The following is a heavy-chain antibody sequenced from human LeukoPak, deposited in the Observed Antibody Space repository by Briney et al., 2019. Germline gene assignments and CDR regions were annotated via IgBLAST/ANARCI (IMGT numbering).Heavy chain of an antibody. CDR2: VFDGKTT. V-gene: IGHV4-34*12. J-gene: IGHJ4*02. Sequence: SETLSLTCAVYGESLNYYYWSWIRQSPEKGLEWIGEVFDGKTTNYNPSLKSRVTISAVTSSNQFSLNLKSVTAADTAVYYCARYYYGSGSYYEPPQKWGQGTLVTVSS. CDR3: ARYYYGSGSYYEPPQK. CDR1: GESLNYYY. D-gene: IGHD3-10*01.